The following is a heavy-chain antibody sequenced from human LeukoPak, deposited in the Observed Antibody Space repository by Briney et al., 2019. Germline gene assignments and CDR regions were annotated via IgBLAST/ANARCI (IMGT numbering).Heavy chain of an antibody. CDR2: ISTSGST. CDR3: ARDHSSWFKGLPYNWFDP. D-gene: IGHD6-13*01. J-gene: IGHJ5*02. V-gene: IGHV4-4*07. CDR1: GGSISSYY. Sequence: PTQTLSLTCTVSGGSISSYYWSWIRQPAGKGLEWSGRISTSGSTNYNPSLKSRVTMSVDTSKNQFSLKLSSVTAADTAVYYCARDHSSWFKGLPYNWFDPWGQGTLVTVSS.